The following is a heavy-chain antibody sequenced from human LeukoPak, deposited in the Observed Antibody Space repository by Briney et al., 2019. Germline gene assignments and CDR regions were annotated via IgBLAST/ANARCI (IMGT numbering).Heavy chain of an antibody. CDR1: GGTFSSYA. V-gene: IGHV1-69*05. CDR2: IIPIFGTA. D-gene: IGHD4-23*01. J-gene: IGHJ3*02. Sequence: SVKVSCKASGGTFSSYAISWVRQAPGQGLEWMGRIIPIFGTANYAQKFQGRVTITTDESASTAYMELSSLRSEDTAVYYCARDDYGGTDAFDIWGQGTMVTVSS. CDR3: ARDDYGGTDAFDI.